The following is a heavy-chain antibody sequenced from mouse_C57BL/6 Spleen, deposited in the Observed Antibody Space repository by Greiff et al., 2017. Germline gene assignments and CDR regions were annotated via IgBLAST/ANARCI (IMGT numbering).Heavy chain of an antibody. Sequence: QVQLQQPGAELVKPGASVKLSCKASGYTFTSYWMHWVKQRPGQGLEWIGMIHPNSGSTNYNEKVKSKATLTVDKSSSTAYMQLSSLTSEDSAVYYCANYYGSRAWFAYWGQGTLVTVSA. CDR1: GYTFTSYW. J-gene: IGHJ3*01. CDR3: ANYYGSRAWFAY. CDR2: IHPNSGST. D-gene: IGHD1-1*01. V-gene: IGHV1-64*01.